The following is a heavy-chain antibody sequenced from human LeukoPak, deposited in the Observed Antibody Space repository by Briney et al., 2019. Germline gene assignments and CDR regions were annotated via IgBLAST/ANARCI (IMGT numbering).Heavy chain of an antibody. CDR3: ARDPRTVRI. Sequence: GGSLRLSCAASGFTFSSYEMNWVRQAPGKGLEWVSYISSSGGDTNYADSVRGRFTISRDNAKNSLYLQMNSLRVEDTAVYYCARDPRTVRIWGQGTLVTVSS. V-gene: IGHV3-48*03. D-gene: IGHD1-1*01. CDR2: ISSSGGDT. CDR1: GFTFSSYE. J-gene: IGHJ4*02.